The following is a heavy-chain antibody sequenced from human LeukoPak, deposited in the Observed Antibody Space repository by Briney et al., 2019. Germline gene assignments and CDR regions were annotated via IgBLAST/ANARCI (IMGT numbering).Heavy chain of an antibody. Sequence: GASVKVSCKASGYTFTSYGISWVRQAPGQGLEWMGWISAYNGNTNYAQKLQGRVTMTTDTSTSTAYMELSRLRSDDTAVYYCARGRTYCSGGSCYSFGAFDIWGQGTMVTVSS. CDR1: GYTFTSYG. D-gene: IGHD2-15*01. CDR2: ISAYNGNT. CDR3: ARGRTYCSGGSCYSFGAFDI. J-gene: IGHJ3*02. V-gene: IGHV1-18*01.